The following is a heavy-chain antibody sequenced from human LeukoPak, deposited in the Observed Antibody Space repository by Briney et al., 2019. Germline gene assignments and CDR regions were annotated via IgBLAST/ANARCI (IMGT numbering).Heavy chain of an antibody. V-gene: IGHV3-9*01. CDR1: GFTFDDYA. CDR3: AKDSGDWDYFDY. Sequence: GRSLRLSCAASGFTFDDYAMHWVRQAPGKGLEWVSGISWNSGSIGYADSVKGRFTISRDNAKNSLYLQMNSLRAEDTALYYYAKDSGDWDYFDYWGQGTLVTVSS. D-gene: IGHD3-10*01. J-gene: IGHJ4*02. CDR2: ISWNSGSI.